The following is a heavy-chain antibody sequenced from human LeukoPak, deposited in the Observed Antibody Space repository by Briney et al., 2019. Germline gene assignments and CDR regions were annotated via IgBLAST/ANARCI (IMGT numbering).Heavy chain of an antibody. J-gene: IGHJ5*02. CDR3: ARDATVTQNWFDP. Sequence: ASVKVSCKASGYSFTSHYMHWVRQAPGQGLEWMGWISAYNGHTNYAQKLQGRVTMTTDTSTSTAYMELRSLRSDDTAVYYCARDATVTQNWFDPWGQGTLVTVSS. V-gene: IGHV1-18*04. D-gene: IGHD4-17*01. CDR2: ISAYNGHT. CDR1: GYSFTSHY.